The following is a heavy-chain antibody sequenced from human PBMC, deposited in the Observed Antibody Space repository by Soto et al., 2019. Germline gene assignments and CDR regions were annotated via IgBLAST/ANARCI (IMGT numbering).Heavy chain of an antibody. D-gene: IGHD3-3*01. V-gene: IGHV4-39*01. CDR3: ARLAAYDFWRGGNWFNP. CDR1: GGSISDNIYY. Sequence: SETLSLTCTVSGGSISDNIYYWGWVRQPPGKGLEWIGSIYYSKTTYYNPSLKSRVTISADTSNNQVSLMVTSVTVADTAVYYCARLAAYDFWRGGNWFNPWGQGILVTVSS. CDR2: IYYSKTT. J-gene: IGHJ5*02.